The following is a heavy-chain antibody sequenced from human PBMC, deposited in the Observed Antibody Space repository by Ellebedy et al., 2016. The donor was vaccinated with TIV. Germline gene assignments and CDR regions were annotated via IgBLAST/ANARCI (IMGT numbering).Heavy chain of an antibody. J-gene: IGHJ4*02. CDR1: GFIFNNSA. V-gene: IGHV1-58*01. CDR3: AADFMTY. D-gene: IGHD3-16*01. CDR2: IVVGSGNT. Sequence: AASVKVSCKASGFIFNNSAVQWVRQARGQRLEWIGWIVVGSGNTNYAQKFQERVTITRDMSANTAYLEMSSLRSDDTAVYYCAADFMTYWGQGTPVTVSS.